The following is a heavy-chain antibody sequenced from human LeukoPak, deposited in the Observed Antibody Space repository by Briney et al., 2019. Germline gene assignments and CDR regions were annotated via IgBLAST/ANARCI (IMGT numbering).Heavy chain of an antibody. CDR3: VKSRRVGANQRGLFDY. CDR2: VRASGVGT. CDR1: GFTFSDHV. Sequence: GGSLRLSCAASGFTFSDHVMSWVRQAPGKGLEWVSSVRASGVGTYYADSVKGRFTISRDNSKNTLYLQMNSLRAEDTAVYYCVKSRRVGANQRGLFDYWGQGTLVTVSP. D-gene: IGHD1-26*01. J-gene: IGHJ4*02. V-gene: IGHV3-23*01.